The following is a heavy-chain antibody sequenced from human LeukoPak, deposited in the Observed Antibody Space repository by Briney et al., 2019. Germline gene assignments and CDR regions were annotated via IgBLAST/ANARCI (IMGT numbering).Heavy chain of an antibody. D-gene: IGHD2-15*01. Sequence: GGSLRLSCAASGFTFSSNWMHWVRQAPGKGLVWVSYINSDGSSTTYADSVKGRFTVSRDNAKNTLYLQMDSLRAEDTAIYHCVRYCSGGSCSDWGQGTLVTVSS. CDR3: VRYCSGGSCSD. CDR1: GFTFSSNW. CDR2: INSDGSST. V-gene: IGHV3-74*01. J-gene: IGHJ4*02.